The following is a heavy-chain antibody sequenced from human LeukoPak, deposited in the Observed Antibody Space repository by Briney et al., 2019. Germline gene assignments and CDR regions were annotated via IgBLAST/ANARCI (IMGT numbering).Heavy chain of an antibody. CDR2: IYTSGST. CDR3: ARDREYSSSWSYTWFDP. J-gene: IGHJ5*02. CDR1: GGSFSGYY. D-gene: IGHD6-13*01. V-gene: IGHV4-4*08. Sequence: SETLSLTCAVYGGSFSGYYLSWIRQPPGKGLEWIGRIYTSGSTNYNPSLKSRVTISVDTSKNQFSLKLSSVTAADTAVYYCARDREYSSSWSYTWFDPWGQGTLVTVSS.